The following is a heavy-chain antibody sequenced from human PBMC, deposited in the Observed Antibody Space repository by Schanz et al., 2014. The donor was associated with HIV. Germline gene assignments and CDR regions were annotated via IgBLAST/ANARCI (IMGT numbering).Heavy chain of an antibody. CDR1: GYTFTSYD. CDR3: ARDRTAMVTYYYYYGMDV. Sequence: QVQLVQSGAEVKKPGASVKVSCKASGYTFTSYDINWVRQAPGQGLEWMGWIKPNSGETRFARKFQGRITMTRDTSINTAYMDLSRLRSDDTAVYYCARDRTAMVTYYYYYGMDVWGPGTTVTVSS. D-gene: IGHD5-18*01. J-gene: IGHJ6*02. V-gene: IGHV1-2*02. CDR2: IKPNSGET.